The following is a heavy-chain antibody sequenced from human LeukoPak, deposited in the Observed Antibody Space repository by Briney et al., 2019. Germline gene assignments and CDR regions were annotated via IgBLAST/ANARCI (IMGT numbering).Heavy chain of an antibody. Sequence: GESLKISCKGSGYSFTSYWIGWVRQMPGKGLEWMGIIYPGDSDTRYSPSFQGQVTISADKSVSTAYLQWTSLRASDTAIYYCARHLWYYYYMDVWGKGTTVTVSS. CDR3: ARHLWYYYYMDV. CDR1: GYSFTSYW. V-gene: IGHV5-51*01. CDR2: IYPGDSDT. D-gene: IGHD3-10*01. J-gene: IGHJ6*03.